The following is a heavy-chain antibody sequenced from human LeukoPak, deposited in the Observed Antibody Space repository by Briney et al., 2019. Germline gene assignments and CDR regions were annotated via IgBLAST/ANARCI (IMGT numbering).Heavy chain of an antibody. Sequence: SVNVSCKASGGTFSSYAISWVRQAPGQGLEWMGGIIPIFGTANYAQKFQGRVTITADESTSTAYMELSSLRSEDTAVYYCARGPQPNNWNYSFDPWGQGTLVTVSS. D-gene: IGHD1-7*01. V-gene: IGHV1-69*13. CDR2: IIPIFGTA. CDR1: GGTFSSYA. CDR3: ARGPQPNNWNYSFDP. J-gene: IGHJ5*02.